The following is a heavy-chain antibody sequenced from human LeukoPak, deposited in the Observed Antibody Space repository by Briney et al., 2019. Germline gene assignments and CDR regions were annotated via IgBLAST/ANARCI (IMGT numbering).Heavy chain of an antibody. CDR3: ARDRSTTYYDSSGYYSRYGMDV. V-gene: IGHV1-2*02. J-gene: IGHJ6*02. Sequence: EASVKVSCKASGYTFTGYYMHWVRQAPGQGLEWMGWINPNSGGTNYAQKFQGRVTMTRDTSISTAYMELSRLRSDDTAVYYCARDRSTTYYDSSGYYSRYGMDVWGQGTTVTVSS. CDR1: GYTFTGYY. D-gene: IGHD3-22*01. CDR2: INPNSGGT.